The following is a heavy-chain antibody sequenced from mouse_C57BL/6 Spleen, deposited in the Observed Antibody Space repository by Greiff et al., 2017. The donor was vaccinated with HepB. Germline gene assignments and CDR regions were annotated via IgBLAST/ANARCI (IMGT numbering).Heavy chain of an antibody. CDR1: GYSITSGYY. D-gene: IGHD4-1*01. CDR3: ARRDWEGGFAY. Sequence: EVKLEESGPGLVKPSQSLSLTCSVTGYSITSGYYWNWIRQFPGNKLEWMGYISYDGSNNYNPSLKNRISITRDTSKNQFFLKLNSVTTEDTATCDCARRDWEGGFAYWGQGTLVTVSA. V-gene: IGHV3-6*01. CDR2: ISYDGSN. J-gene: IGHJ3*01.